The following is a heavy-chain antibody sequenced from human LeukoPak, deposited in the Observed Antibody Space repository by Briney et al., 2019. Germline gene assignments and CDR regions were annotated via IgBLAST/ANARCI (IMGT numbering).Heavy chain of an antibody. CDR2: VYDSGSG. D-gene: IGHD4-17*01. V-gene: IGHV4-59*01. Sequence: ASETLSLTCTVSGGSISSYYWSWIRQPPGKGLDWIGYVYDSGSGKYKPSLNSRVTISIDTSKNQFSLKLNSVTAADTAVYYCARLRSGGYFEYWGQGTLVTVSS. CDR3: ARLRSGGYFEY. CDR1: GGSISSYY. J-gene: IGHJ4*02.